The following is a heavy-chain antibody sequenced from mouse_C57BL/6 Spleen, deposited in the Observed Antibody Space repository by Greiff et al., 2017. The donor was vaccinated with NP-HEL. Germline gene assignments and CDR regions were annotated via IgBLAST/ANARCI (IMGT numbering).Heavy chain of an antibody. Sequence: QVQLKQPGAELVRPGTSVKLSCKASGYTFTSYWMHWVKQRPGQGLEWIGVIDPSDSYTNYNQKFKGKATLTVDTSSSTAYMQLSSLTSEDSAVYYCARRFITTVVADYWGQGTTLTVSS. CDR1: GYTFTSYW. V-gene: IGHV1-59*01. D-gene: IGHD1-1*01. CDR3: ARRFITTVVADY. J-gene: IGHJ2*01. CDR2: IDPSDSYT.